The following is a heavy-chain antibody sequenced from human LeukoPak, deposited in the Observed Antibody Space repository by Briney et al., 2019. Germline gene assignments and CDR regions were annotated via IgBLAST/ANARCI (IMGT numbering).Heavy chain of an antibody. J-gene: IGHJ4*02. CDR2: ISSSSYI. V-gene: IGHV3-21*01. CDR3: ASEAGDSSGYYHDY. D-gene: IGHD3-22*01. Sequence: GGSLRLSCAASGFTFSSYSMNWARQAPGKGLEWVSSISSSSYIYYADPVKGRFTISRDNAKNSLYLQMNSLRAEDTAVYYCASEAGDSSGYYHDYWGQGTLVTVSS. CDR1: GFTFSSYS.